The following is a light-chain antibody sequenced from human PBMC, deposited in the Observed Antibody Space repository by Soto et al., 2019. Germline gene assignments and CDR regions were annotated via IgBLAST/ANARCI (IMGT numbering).Light chain of an antibody. J-gene: IGKJ3*01. CDR2: GAS. Sequence: GDRVTITCRASQGLRSYLAWYQQRPGKAPELLIYGASTLRPGGASRFSGSGSGTELTLTISSRQPEDFATYFCQQLNTFPPFFTFGPGTKVEIK. CDR3: QQLNTFPPFFT. CDR1: QGLRSY. V-gene: IGKV1-9*01.